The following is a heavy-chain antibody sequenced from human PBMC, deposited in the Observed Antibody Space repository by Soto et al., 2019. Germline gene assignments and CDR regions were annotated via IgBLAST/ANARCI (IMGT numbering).Heavy chain of an antibody. J-gene: IGHJ6*02. Sequence: SLKISCKGSGYSFTTYWIAWVRQMPGRGLEWMGIIYPGDSDARYSPSFQGQVTISADKSITTTYLQWSSLKASDTAIYYCAASIFYYGMDVWGQGTTVTVSS. V-gene: IGHV5-51*01. CDR3: AASIFYYGMDV. CDR2: IYPGDSDA. CDR1: GYSFTTYW.